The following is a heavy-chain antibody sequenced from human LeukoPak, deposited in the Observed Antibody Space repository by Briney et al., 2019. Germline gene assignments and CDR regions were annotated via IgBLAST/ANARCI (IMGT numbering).Heavy chain of an antibody. CDR3: ATGDYFYYYYYYMGV. D-gene: IGHD2/OR15-2a*01. Sequence: SETLSLTCTVSGGSINSGSYYWSWIRQPAGKGLEWIGRIYTSGSTNYNPSLKSRVTISMDTSKNQFSLKLTSVTAADTAVYYCATGDYFYYYYYYMGVWGKGTTVTVSS. J-gene: IGHJ6*03. V-gene: IGHV4-61*02. CDR1: GGSINSGSYY. CDR2: IYTSGST.